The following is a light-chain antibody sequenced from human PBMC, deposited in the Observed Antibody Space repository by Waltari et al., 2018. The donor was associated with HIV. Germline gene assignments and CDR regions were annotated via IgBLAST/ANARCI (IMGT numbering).Light chain of an antibody. CDR3: QAWDSSTVV. J-gene: IGLJ2*01. Sequence: SYELTQPPSLSVSPGQTASITCPGDKLGDKYACWYQQKPGQSPVLVIYQDNKRPSGIPERFSGSNSGNAATLTISGTQAIDEADYYCQAWDSSTVVFGGGTKLTVL. CDR2: QDN. V-gene: IGLV3-1*01. CDR1: KLGDKY.